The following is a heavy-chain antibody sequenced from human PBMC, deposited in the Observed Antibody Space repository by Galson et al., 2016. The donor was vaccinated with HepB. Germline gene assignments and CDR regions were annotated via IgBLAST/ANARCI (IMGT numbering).Heavy chain of an antibody. CDR3: ARDISSADAFDI. D-gene: IGHD3-9*01. V-gene: IGHV4-31*03. J-gene: IGHJ3*02. Sequence: TLSLTCSVSGGSINSDGYYWSWIRQHPGKGLEWIGHIYYSGSTYYNPSLKSRVTISVDTSKNQFSLKLSSVTAADTAVYYCARDISSADAFDIWGQGTMVTVSS. CDR1: GGSINSDGYY. CDR2: IYYSGST.